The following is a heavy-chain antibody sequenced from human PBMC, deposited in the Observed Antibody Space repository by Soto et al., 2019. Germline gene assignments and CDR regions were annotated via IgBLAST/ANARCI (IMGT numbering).Heavy chain of an antibody. CDR2: ISSSDSII. V-gene: IGHV3-11*01. Sequence: LRLSCAASGFTFSDHYMSWIRQAPGKGLEWVSYISSSDSIIYYADSVKGRFTISRDNAKNSLYLQMNSLRAEDTAVYYCARDLGYYDSSGYFDYWGQGTLVTVSS. CDR3: ARDLGYYDSSGYFDY. J-gene: IGHJ4*02. D-gene: IGHD3-22*01. CDR1: GFTFSDHY.